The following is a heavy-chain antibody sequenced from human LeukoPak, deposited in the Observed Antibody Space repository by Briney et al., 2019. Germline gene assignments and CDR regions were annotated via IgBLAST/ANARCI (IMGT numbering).Heavy chain of an antibody. Sequence: GASVKVSCKASGYTFTSHFMHWVRQAPGQGLEWMGIINPESGNTAYARKFQGRITMTGDTSTSTVYMELSSLRSEDTAMYYCAKDGNWNNVPGDYSYMDVCGKGTTVAVSS. CDR2: INPESGNT. J-gene: IGHJ6*03. D-gene: IGHD1/OR15-1a*01. CDR1: GYTFTSHF. V-gene: IGHV1-46*01. CDR3: AKDGNWNNVPGDYSYMDV.